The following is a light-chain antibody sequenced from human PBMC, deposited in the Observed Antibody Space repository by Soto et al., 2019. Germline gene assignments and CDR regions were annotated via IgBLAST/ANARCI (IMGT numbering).Light chain of an antibody. J-gene: IGLJ2*01. V-gene: IGLV3-27*01. CDR2: NDS. CDR3: YSAAGINLVV. CDR1: VLAKKY. Sequence: SYELTQPSSVSVSPGQTARITCSGDVLAKKYARWFQQKPGQAPVLLIYNDSERPSGIPERFSGPTSGSTVTLTISGAQVEDEADYYCYSAAGINLVVFGGGTKLTVL.